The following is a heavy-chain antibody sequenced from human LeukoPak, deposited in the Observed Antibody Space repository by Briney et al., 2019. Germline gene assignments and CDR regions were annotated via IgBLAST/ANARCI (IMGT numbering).Heavy chain of an antibody. CDR2: IYYSGST. Sequence: SETLSLTCTVSGGSISSYYWSWIRQPPGKGLEWIGYIYYSGSTNYNPSLKSRVTISVDTSKNQFSLKLSSVTAADTAVYYCARGGWLQTHFDYWGQGTLVTVSS. CDR1: GGSISSYY. D-gene: IGHD5-24*01. J-gene: IGHJ4*02. V-gene: IGHV4-59*01. CDR3: ARGGWLQTHFDY.